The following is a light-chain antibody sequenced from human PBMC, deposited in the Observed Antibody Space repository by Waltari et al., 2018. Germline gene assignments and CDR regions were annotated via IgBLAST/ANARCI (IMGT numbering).Light chain of an antibody. CDR1: SSNIGPYY. Sequence: QSVLTQPPSTSGTPGQRVTISCSGTSSNIGPYYVTCSHQLPGTAPKLPIYRNNQRPSGVPDRFSGSKSGTSAFLAISGLRSEDEADYYCATWDDSLTAWVFGGGTKLTVL. CDR3: ATWDDSLTAWV. CDR2: RNN. J-gene: IGLJ3*02. V-gene: IGLV1-47*01.